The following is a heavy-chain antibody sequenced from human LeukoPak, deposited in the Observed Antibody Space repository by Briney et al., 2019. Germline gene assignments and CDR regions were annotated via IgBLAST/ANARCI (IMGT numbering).Heavy chain of an antibody. D-gene: IGHD3-16*01. V-gene: IGHV3-74*01. J-gene: IGHJ4*02. Sequence: PGGSLRLSCAASGFIFSGHWMHWVRQAPGEGLVCVARITKDGAYRDYGDHVKGRFTTSRDKTKNTLYLQMNRLRVEDTARYYCVSDDDVYGFVYWGQGTVVTVSS. CDR3: VSDDDVYGFVY. CDR1: GFIFSGHW. CDR2: ITKDGAYR.